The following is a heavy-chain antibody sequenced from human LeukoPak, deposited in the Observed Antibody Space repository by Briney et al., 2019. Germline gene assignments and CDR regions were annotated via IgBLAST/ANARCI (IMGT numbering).Heavy chain of an antibody. Sequence: NPSQTLSLTCTVSGASISSGLHYWSWIRQSAGKGLEWIGRFYISGSTDYNPALKSRVTISVDTSRNQISLKLTSVTAADTAVCYCARGYYDSSGYYDAFGIWGQGTMVTVSS. CDR3: ARGYYDSSGYYDAFGI. CDR2: FYISGST. CDR1: GASISSGLHY. V-gene: IGHV4-61*02. J-gene: IGHJ3*02. D-gene: IGHD3-22*01.